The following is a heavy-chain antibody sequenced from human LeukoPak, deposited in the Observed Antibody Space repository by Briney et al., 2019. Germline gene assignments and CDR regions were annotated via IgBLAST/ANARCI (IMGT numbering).Heavy chain of an antibody. CDR1: GYSFRLYA. J-gene: IGHJ4*02. Sequence: ASVKVSCKTSGYSFRLYAITWVRQAPGQRLEWMGWINAGNGNTKYSQKFQGRVTITRDTSASTAYMELSSLRSEDTAVYYCARSRYCSGGSCYPTMGYWGQGTLVTVSS. CDR2: INAGNGNT. V-gene: IGHV1-3*01. CDR3: ARSRYCSGGSCYPTMGY. D-gene: IGHD2-15*01.